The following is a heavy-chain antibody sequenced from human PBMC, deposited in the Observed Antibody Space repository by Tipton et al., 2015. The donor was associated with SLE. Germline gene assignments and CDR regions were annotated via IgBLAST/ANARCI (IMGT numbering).Heavy chain of an antibody. D-gene: IGHD5-12*01. CDR1: GFTFSSYS. CDR3: ARLGIVATIYYYYYYYGMDV. CDR2: INHSGST. Sequence: LRLSCAASGFTFSSYSMNWVRQAPGKGLEWIGEINHSGSTNYNPSLKSRVTISVDTSKNQFSLKLSSVTAADTAVYYCARLGIVATIYYYYYYYGMDVWGQGTTVTVSS. J-gene: IGHJ6*02. V-gene: IGHV4-34*01.